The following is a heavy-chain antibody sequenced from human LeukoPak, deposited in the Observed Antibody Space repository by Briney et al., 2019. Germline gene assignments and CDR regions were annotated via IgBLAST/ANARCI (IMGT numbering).Heavy chain of an antibody. CDR2: ISYDGSNK. CDR3: AKDRSSSWAIDY. V-gene: IGHV3-30*18. Sequence: GGSLRLSCAASGFTFRSYGTHWVRQAPGKGLEWVAVISYDGSNKHYADSVKGRFTISRDNSKNTVYLQMNSLRAEDTAVYYCAKDRSSSWAIDYWGQGTLVTVSS. J-gene: IGHJ4*02. CDR1: GFTFRSYG. D-gene: IGHD6-13*01.